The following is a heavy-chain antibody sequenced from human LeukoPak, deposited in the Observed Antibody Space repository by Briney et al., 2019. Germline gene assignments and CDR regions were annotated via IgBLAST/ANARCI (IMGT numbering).Heavy chain of an antibody. CDR3: VRGGITNWINFDY. J-gene: IGHJ4*02. CDR2: INRDGSST. Sequence: GGSLRLSCAASGFTFSTYEINWVRQAPGKGLVWVSRINRDGSSTSYADSAKGRFTISRDNAKNTLYLQMNSLKAEDTALYYCVRGGITNWINFDYWGQGILVTASS. CDR1: GFTFSTYE. D-gene: IGHD1-1*01. V-gene: IGHV3-74*01.